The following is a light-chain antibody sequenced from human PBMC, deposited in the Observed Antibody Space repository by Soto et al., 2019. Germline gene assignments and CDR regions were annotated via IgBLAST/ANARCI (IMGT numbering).Light chain of an antibody. V-gene: IGKV3-15*01. J-gene: IGKJ3*01. Sequence: EIVMTQSPATLSVSPGERATLSCRASQSVSSNLAWYQQKPGQSPRLLIYGASTRASGIPARFSGSGSGTEFTLTISRLQSEDFAVYYCQPAGTFGPGTKVDIQ. CDR2: GAS. CDR3: QPAGT. CDR1: QSVSSN.